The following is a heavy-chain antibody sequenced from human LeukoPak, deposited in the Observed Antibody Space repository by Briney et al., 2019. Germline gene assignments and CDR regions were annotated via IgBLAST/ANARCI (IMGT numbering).Heavy chain of an antibody. CDR3: ARSFSSGWSDY. CDR2: IYSGGDA. J-gene: IGHJ4*02. Sequence: GGSLRLSCAASGFSVSNNYMTWVRQAPGKGLEWVSVIYSGGDAYYADSVKGRFTISRDNSKNTLHLAMNNLRVEDTAVYYCARSFSSGWSDYRGQGTLVAVAS. CDR1: GFSVSNNY. D-gene: IGHD6-19*01. V-gene: IGHV3-53*01.